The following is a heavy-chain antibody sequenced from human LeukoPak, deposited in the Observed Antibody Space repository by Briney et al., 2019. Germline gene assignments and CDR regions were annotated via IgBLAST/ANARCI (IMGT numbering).Heavy chain of an antibody. V-gene: IGHV3-21*01. CDR3: ASAEGYSTDY. D-gene: IGHD6-13*01. Sequence: GGSLRLSCAASGFTFSSYNMNWVRQAPGKGLEWVSSISSGSNYIYYADSLKGRFTISRDNAKNSLYLQMNSLRAEDTAVYYCASAEGYSTDYWGQGTLVTVSS. CDR1: GFTFSSYN. J-gene: IGHJ4*02. CDR2: ISSGSNYI.